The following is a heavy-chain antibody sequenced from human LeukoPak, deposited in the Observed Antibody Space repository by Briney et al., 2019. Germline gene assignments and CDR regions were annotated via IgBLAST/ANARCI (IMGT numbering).Heavy chain of an antibody. J-gene: IGHJ4*02. CDR1: GFTFSSYA. D-gene: IGHD4-17*01. V-gene: IGHV3-23*01. CDR3: AKDDYGDYEAPYFDY. CDR2: ISGSGGST. Sequence: GGSLRLSCAASGFTFSSYAMSWVRQAPGKGLEWVLAISGSGGSTYYADSVKGRSTISRDNSKNTLYLQMNSLRAEDTAVYYCAKDDYGDYEAPYFDYWGQGTLVTVSS.